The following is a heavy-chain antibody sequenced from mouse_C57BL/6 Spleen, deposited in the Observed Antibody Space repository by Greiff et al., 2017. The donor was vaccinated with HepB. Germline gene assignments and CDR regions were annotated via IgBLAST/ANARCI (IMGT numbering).Heavy chain of an antibody. J-gene: IGHJ2*01. V-gene: IGHV1-50*01. CDR2: IDPSDSYT. CDR1: GYTFTSYW. D-gene: IGHD2-3*01. CDR3: ARIDGGGFDY. Sequence: QVQLQQPGAELVKPGASVKLSCKASGYTFTSYWMQWVKQRPGQGLEWIGEIDPSDSYTNYNQKFKGKATLTVDTSSITAYMQLSSLTAEDSAVYYCARIDGGGFDYWGQGTTLTVSS.